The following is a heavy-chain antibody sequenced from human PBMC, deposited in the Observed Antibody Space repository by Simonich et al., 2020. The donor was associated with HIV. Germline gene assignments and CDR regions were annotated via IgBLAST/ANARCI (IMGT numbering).Heavy chain of an antibody. D-gene: IGHD1-1*01. J-gene: IGHJ5*02. CDR2: VYHSGST. CDR3: ARRQGNWKVNWFDP. V-gene: IGHV4-38-2*01. CDR1: NYSTSSLYY. Sequence: QVQLQDLGPGLVKPSETLSLTCDVSNYSTSSLYYWGWIRQSPGKGLEWIGSVYHSGSTYSNPSLKSRLTISLNTSKNQFSLRLTSVTAADTAVYYCARRQGNWKVNWFDPWGQGTLVTVSS.